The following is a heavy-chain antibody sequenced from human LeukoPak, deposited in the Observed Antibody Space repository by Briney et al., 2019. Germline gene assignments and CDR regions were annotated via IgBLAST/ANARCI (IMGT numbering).Heavy chain of an antibody. D-gene: IGHD3-10*01. J-gene: IGHJ6*02. CDR1: GGSISSSSYY. V-gene: IGHV4-39*01. Sequence: SETLSLTCTVSGGSISSSSYYWGWIRQPPGKGLEWIGSIYYSGSTYYNPSLKSRVTISVDTSKNQFSLKLSSVTAADTAVYYCARLDSGSGSYYSYYYGMDVWGLGTTVTVSS. CDR3: ARLDSGSGSYYSYYYGMDV. CDR2: IYYSGST.